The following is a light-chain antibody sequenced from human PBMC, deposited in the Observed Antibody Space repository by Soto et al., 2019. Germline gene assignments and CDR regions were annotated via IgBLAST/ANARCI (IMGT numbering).Light chain of an antibody. J-gene: IGLJ1*01. Sequence: SDLTQPPSASGSPGQSVSISCSRTSSDVGGYNYVSWYQQHPGKAPKLMIYEVNKRPSGVPDRFSGSKSGNTASLTVSGLQAEDEADYYCSSYAGSSNVFGTGTKVTVL. V-gene: IGLV2-8*01. CDR1: SSDVGGYNY. CDR3: SSYAGSSNV. CDR2: EVN.